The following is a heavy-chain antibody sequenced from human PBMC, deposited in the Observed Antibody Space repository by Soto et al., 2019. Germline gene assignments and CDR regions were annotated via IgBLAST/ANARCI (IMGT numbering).Heavy chain of an antibody. J-gene: IGHJ4*02. CDR2: ISYDGTNK. V-gene: IGHV3-30*03. CDR1: GFIFGSYG. CDR3: ARVPRDFCGRDCSSEN. D-gene: IGHD2-21*02. Sequence: GGSLRLSCTASGFIFGSYGMHWVRQAPGKGLEWVALISYDGTNKYYPDSVKGRFTISRDNPKNTLYLEMNSLRAEDTAVYHCARVPRDFCGRDCSSENWGQGTQVTVSS.